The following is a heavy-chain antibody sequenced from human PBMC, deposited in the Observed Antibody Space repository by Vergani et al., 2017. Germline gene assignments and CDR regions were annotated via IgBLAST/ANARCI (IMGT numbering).Heavy chain of an antibody. CDR3: ARDRVDIVATTTYYYYYYGMDV. V-gene: IGHV3-53*04. CDR1: GFTVSSNY. Sequence: EVQLVESGGGLVQPGGSLRLSCAASGFTVSSNYMSWVRQAPGKGLEWVSVIYSGGSTYYADSVKGRFTISRHNSKNTLYLQMNSLRAEDTAEYYCARDRVDIVATTTYYYYYYGMDVWGQGTTVTVSS. D-gene: IGHD5-12*01. CDR2: IYSGGST. J-gene: IGHJ6*02.